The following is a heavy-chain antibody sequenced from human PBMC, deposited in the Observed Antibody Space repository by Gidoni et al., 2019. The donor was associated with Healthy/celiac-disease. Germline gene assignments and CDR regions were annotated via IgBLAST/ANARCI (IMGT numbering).Heavy chain of an antibody. V-gene: IGHV4-61*02. CDR1: GGSISSGSYY. CDR3: ARSEYYYDSSGYRMDAEYFQH. J-gene: IGHJ1*01. D-gene: IGHD3-22*01. CDR2: IYTSGST. Sequence: QVQLQESGPGLVKPSQTLSLTCTVSGGSISSGSYYWSWIRQPAGKGLEWIGRIYTSGSTNYNPSLKSRVTISVDTSKNQFSLKLSSVTAADTAVYYCARSEYYYDSSGYRMDAEYFQHWGQGTLVTVSS.